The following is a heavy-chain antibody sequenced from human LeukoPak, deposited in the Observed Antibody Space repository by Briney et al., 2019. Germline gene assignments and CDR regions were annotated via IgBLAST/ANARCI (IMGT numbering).Heavy chain of an antibody. CDR2: INPNSGGT. V-gene: IGHV1-2*02. D-gene: IGHD3-10*01. J-gene: IGHJ5*02. Sequence: ASVKVSCKASRYTFTGYYMHWVRQAPGQGLEWMGWINPNSGGTNYAQKFQGRVTMTRDTSISTAYMELSRLRSDDTAVYYCARAPMVRGVIITRYWFDPWGQGTLVTVSS. CDR3: ARAPMVRGVIITRYWFDP. CDR1: RYTFTGYY.